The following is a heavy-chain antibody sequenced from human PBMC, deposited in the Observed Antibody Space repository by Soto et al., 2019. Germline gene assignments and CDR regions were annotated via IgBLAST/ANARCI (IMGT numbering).Heavy chain of an antibody. CDR3: ARGFYDSSGFSNPFDI. J-gene: IGHJ3*02. Sequence: QVQLQESGPGLVEPSETLSLTCSVSGAAISSSYWSWIRQPPGKELEWIGYIYYTGNAKYNPSLETPVTIFVDTSKHHFSLKLTSVTAAATAVYYCARGFYDSSGFSNPFDIWGPGTMVTVSS. V-gene: IGHV4-59*01. D-gene: IGHD3-22*01. CDR1: GAAISSSY. CDR2: IYYTGNA.